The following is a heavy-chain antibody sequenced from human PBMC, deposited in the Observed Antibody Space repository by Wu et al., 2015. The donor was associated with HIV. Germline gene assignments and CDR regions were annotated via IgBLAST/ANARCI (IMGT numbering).Heavy chain of an antibody. V-gene: IGHV1-69*18. J-gene: IGHJ5*02. D-gene: IGHD2-15*01. CDR2: IIPIFGTA. CDR1: GGTFSSYA. CDR3: ARDQYCSGGSCYSSWFDP. Sequence: QVQLVQSGAEVKKPGSSVKVSCKASGGTFSSYAISWVRQAPGQGLEWMGRIIPIFGTANYAQKFQGRVTITADESTSTAYMELSSLRSEDTAVYYCARDQYCSGGSCYSSWFDPWGQGTLVTVSS.